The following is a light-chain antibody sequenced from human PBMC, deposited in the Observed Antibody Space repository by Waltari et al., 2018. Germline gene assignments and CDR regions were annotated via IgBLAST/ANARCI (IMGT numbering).Light chain of an antibody. V-gene: IGKV3-11*01. J-gene: IGKJ3*01. Sequence: EVVLTQSPATLSLSPGDRAILSCRASQSVSVYLAWYQQKGGQAPRLLIYDTSKRVPGIPDRFSGSGSGTDVTLTISNLEPEDFAIYYYQQRSDWPVTFGPGTRLDIK. CDR1: QSVSVY. CDR3: QQRSDWPVT. CDR2: DTS.